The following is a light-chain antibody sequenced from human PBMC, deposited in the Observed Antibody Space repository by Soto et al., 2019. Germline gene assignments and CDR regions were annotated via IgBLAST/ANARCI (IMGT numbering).Light chain of an antibody. V-gene: IGKV3-11*01. CDR3: QQYTQ. J-gene: IGKJ1*01. CDR1: QYINTR. CDR2: QTS. Sequence: EVVLTQSPATLSSFPGDRVTLSCRASQYINTRLAWYQHRPGQAPRLLIYQTSLRAAGIPARFSASGSGTDFTLTISDVQPDDFATYYCQQYTQFGQGTKVDIK.